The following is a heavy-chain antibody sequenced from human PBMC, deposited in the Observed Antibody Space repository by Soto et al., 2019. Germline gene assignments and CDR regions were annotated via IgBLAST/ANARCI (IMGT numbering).Heavy chain of an antibody. D-gene: IGHD3-10*01. CDR3: ARPIGKKGFGVDV. V-gene: IGHV4-31*03. CDR1: GGSLISGGYY. Sequence: QVQLQESGPGLVKPSQTLSLTCTVSGGSLISGGYYWSWIRQHPEKGLEWLGSVYYSGRTYDNPSLKSRITMSVDTSKNQFSLNLNSVTAADTAVYYWARPIGKKGFGVDVWGQGTKVTVSS. CDR2: VYYSGRT. J-gene: IGHJ6*02.